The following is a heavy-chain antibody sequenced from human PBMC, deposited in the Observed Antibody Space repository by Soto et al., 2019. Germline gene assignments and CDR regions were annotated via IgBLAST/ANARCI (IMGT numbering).Heavy chain of an antibody. CDR1: GFTFSSYA. Sequence: GWSLRLSCAASGFTFSSYAMSWVRQAPGKGLEWVSAISGSGGSTYYADSVKGRFTISRDNSKNTLYLQMNSLRAEDTAVYYCATHDYGDYEYFQHWGQGTLVTVSS. CDR2: ISGSGGST. CDR3: ATHDYGDYEYFQH. V-gene: IGHV3-23*01. D-gene: IGHD4-17*01. J-gene: IGHJ1*01.